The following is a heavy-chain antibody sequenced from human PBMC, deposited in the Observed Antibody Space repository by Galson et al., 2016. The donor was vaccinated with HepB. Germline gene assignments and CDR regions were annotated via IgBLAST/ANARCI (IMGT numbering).Heavy chain of an antibody. V-gene: IGHV4-39*01. J-gene: IGHJ5*02. D-gene: IGHD2/OR15-2a*01. Sequence: SETLSLTCTVSGGSLTTRNYYWVWIRQSPEKGLEWIGSVYHSGSTYYNPSLESRVTISVDTSKNQFSLKVNSVTAADTAVYYCARRDSTTWSRVVWFDPWGQGTQVTVSS. CDR1: GGSLTTRNYY. CDR3: ARRDSTTWSRVVWFDP. CDR2: VYHSGST.